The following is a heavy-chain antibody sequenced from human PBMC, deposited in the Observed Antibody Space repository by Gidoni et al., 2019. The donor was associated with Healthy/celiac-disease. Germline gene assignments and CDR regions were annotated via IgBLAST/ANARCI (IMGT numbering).Heavy chain of an antibody. V-gene: IGHV3-48*01. Sequence: EVQLVESGGGLVQPGGSLRLSCAASGFTFSSYSMNWGRQAPGKGLEWVSYISSSSSTIYYADSVKGRFTISRDNAKNSLYLQMNSLRAEDTAVYYCARDEAFVGDDAFDIWGQGTMVTVSS. J-gene: IGHJ3*02. D-gene: IGHD3-16*01. CDR1: GFTFSSYS. CDR2: ISSSSSTI. CDR3: ARDEAFVGDDAFDI.